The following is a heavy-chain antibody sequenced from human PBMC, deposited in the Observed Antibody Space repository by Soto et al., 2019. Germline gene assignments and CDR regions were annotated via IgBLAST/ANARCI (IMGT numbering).Heavy chain of an antibody. CDR1: GGSISSGDYY. CDR3: ASPKIAFYNWFDP. D-gene: IGHD3-3*02. CDR2: IYYNGNT. V-gene: IGHV4-30-4*08. Sequence: SETLSLTCTVSGGSISSGDYYWSWIRQLPGKDLEWIAYIYYNGNTYYNPSLKSRVTISVDTSKNQFSLKLSSVTAADTAVYYCASPKIAFYNWFDPWGQGTLVTVSS. J-gene: IGHJ5*02.